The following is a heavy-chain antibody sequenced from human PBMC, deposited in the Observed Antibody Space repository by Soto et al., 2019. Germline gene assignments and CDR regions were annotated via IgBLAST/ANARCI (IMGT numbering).Heavy chain of an antibody. D-gene: IGHD3-10*01. CDR1: GYTFSNYG. CDR2: ISAHNGNS. V-gene: IGHV1-18*01. J-gene: IGHJ6*03. Sequence: QVQLVQSGDEMRKPGASVKVSCQASGYTFSNYGITWVRQAPGQGLEWMGWISAHNGNSKYAQSLQRRLTLTTDTSMSTAYMELRSLRSDDTAVYYCARDWYFYGSGSPNHMDVWGKGTTVSVSS. CDR3: ARDWYFYGSGSPNHMDV.